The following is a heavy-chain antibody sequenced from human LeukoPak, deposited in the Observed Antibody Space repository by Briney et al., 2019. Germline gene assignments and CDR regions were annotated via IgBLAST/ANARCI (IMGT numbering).Heavy chain of an antibody. CDR2: IWYDGINK. Sequence: GGSLRLSCAASAFTFNNYGMHWVRQAPGKGLEWVAIIWYDGINKFCADSVKGRFTISRDNSKNTLYLQMNSLRAEDTAVYYCARDYYDSSGQLHAGAHAFDIWGQGTMVTVSS. D-gene: IGHD3-22*01. V-gene: IGHV3-33*08. CDR3: ARDYYDSSGQLHAGAHAFDI. J-gene: IGHJ3*02. CDR1: AFTFNNYG.